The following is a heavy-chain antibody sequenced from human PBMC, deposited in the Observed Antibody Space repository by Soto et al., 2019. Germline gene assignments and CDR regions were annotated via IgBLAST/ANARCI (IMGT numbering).Heavy chain of an antibody. D-gene: IGHD6-13*01. J-gene: IGHJ4*02. CDR1: GGTFSSYA. CDR3: ASPSVSIAAAGPFDY. V-gene: IGHV1-69*12. Sequence: QVQLVQSGAEVKKPGSSVKVSCKASGGTFSSYAIRWVRQAPGQGLEWMGGIIPIFGTANYAQKFQGRVTITADESTSTAYMELSSLRSEDTAVYYCASPSVSIAAAGPFDYWGQGTLVNVSS. CDR2: IIPIFGTA.